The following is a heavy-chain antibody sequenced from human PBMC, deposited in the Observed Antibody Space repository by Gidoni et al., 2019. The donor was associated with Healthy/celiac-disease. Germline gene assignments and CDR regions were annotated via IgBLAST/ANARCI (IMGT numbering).Heavy chain of an antibody. V-gene: IGHV4-4*07. CDR3: ARDGSTYYYDTSVYYPPDY. Sequence: QVQLQESGPGLVKPSQTLSLTCTVSGGAISSSYWSWIRQPAGKGLEWIGRINTSGSTNYNPSLKSRVTMSVETSKNQFSLKLSSVTAADAAEYYWARDGSTYYYDTSVYYPPDYWGQGTLVTVSS. CDR2: INTSGST. J-gene: IGHJ4*02. CDR1: GGAISSSY. D-gene: IGHD3-22*01.